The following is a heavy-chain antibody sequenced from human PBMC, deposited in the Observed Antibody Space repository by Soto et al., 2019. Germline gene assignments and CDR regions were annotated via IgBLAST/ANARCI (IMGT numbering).Heavy chain of an antibody. V-gene: IGHV1-18*01. D-gene: IGHD3-22*01. Sequence: GASVKVSCKASGYTFISYGFSWVRQAPGQGLEWMGWISAYNGKTNYAQKLQGRVTMTTDTSTSTAYMELRSLTSDDTAVYYCAGDPSDPYYYDSSTSYLRTGVDYWGQGTLVTVSS. CDR3: AGDPSDPYYYDSSTSYLRTGVDY. CDR2: ISAYNGKT. CDR1: GYTFISYG. J-gene: IGHJ4*02.